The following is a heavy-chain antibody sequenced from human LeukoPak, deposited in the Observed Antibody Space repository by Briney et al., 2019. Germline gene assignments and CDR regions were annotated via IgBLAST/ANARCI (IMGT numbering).Heavy chain of an antibody. CDR3: ARRPRITTSDY. CDR2: IYYSGNT. V-gene: IGHV4-39*07. Sequence: SETLSLTCSVSGGSIITNDYYWGWIRQPPGMGLEWIGTIYYSGNTYYNPSLKSRVTISVDTSKNQFSLKLSSVTAADTAVYYCARRPRITTSDYWGQGTLVTVSS. D-gene: IGHD3-3*01. J-gene: IGHJ4*02. CDR1: GGSIITNDYY.